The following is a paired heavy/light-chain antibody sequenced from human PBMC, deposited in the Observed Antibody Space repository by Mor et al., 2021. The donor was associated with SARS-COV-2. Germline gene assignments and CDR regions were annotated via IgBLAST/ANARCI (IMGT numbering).Light chain of an antibody. CDR3: QQYHILPL. Sequence: DIQMTQSPSSLSASVGDRITITCHTSEDITNHLNWYQHKPGKAPKLLIYDASNLETGVPSRFSGSGSGTDFTFTINSLQPEDIATYYCQQYHILPLFGQGTKLEI. J-gene: IGKJ2*01. CDR1: EDITNH. CDR2: DAS. V-gene: IGKV1-33*01.
Heavy chain of an antibody. D-gene: IGHD2-21*02. V-gene: IGHV3-15*01. Sequence: EVRLVESGGDLVKPGGSLRLSCAASGFTFKNAWMSWARQAPGRGLEWVGRIKSGTDGGTTDYAAFVKGRFSISRDDLGSTLYLQMNSLTIEDTAIYFCSTDPTLLSYCGGACYSTRIDSWGQGTLVTVSS. J-gene: IGHJ5*01. CDR3: STDPTLLSYCGGACYSTRIDS. CDR1: GFTFKNAW. CDR2: IKSGTDGGTT.